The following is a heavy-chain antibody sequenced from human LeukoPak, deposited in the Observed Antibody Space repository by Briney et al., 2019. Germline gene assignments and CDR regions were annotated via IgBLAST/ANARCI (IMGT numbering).Heavy chain of an antibody. V-gene: IGHV1-69*13. Sequence: SVKVSCKASGGTFSSHDISWVRQAPGQGLEWMGGITPMFGTAVYAQKFQGRVTITAVESMSTAYMELSSLRSEDTATYYCARGWLAETTVVTPYNYWGQGTLVTVSS. CDR1: GGTFSSHD. CDR3: ARGWLAETTVVTPYNY. CDR2: ITPMFGTA. J-gene: IGHJ4*02. D-gene: IGHD4-23*01.